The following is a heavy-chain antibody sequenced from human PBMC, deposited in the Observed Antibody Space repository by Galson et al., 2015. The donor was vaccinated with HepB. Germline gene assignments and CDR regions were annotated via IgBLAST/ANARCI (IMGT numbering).Heavy chain of an antibody. CDR2: IYYTGST. J-gene: IGHJ5*02. CDR1: GGSITSSNYY. V-gene: IGHV4-39*07. Sequence: SETLSLTCTVSGGSITSSNYYWGWIRQPPGKGLGWIGSIYYTGSTYYNPSLKSRITISVDTSKKRFSLNLSSVTAADTAVYYCARALDAAMGNHFLNRFDPWGQGTLVTVSS. CDR3: ARALDAAMGNHFLNRFDP. D-gene: IGHD5-18*01.